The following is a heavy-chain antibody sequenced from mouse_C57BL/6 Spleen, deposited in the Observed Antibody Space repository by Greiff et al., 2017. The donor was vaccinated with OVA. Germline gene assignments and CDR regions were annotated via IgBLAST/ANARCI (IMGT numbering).Heavy chain of an antibody. CDR3: DRLWDGGDFDY. Sequence: VQLQQSGPELVKPGSSVKLSCKASGYTFTSSWMHWVKQRPIQSLEWIGNIYPYDGDTHYNQKFKGQATLTVDKSSSTAYMQLSSLTSEDSAVDYCDRLWDGGDFDYWGQGTTLTVSS. V-gene: IGHV1-52*01. D-gene: IGHD4-1*01. J-gene: IGHJ2*01. CDR2: IYPYDGDT. CDR1: GYTFTSSW.